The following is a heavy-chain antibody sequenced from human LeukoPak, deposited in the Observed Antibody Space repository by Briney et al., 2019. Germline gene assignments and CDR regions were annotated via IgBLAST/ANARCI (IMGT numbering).Heavy chain of an antibody. CDR2: INPSGGST. CDR3: ARSDTAWYFDL. J-gene: IGHJ2*01. CDR1: GYTFTSYY. V-gene: IGHV1-46*01. D-gene: IGHD5-18*01. Sequence: ASVKVSCKASGYTFTSYYMHWVRQAPGQGLEWMGIINPSGGSTSYAQKFQGRVTITRDTSASTAYMELSSLRSEDTAVYYCARSDTAWYFDLWGRGTLVTVSS.